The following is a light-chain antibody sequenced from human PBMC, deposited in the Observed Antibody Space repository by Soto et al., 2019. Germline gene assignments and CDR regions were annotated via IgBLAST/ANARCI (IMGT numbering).Light chain of an antibody. CDR2: EVS. J-gene: IGLJ1*01. CDR1: SSDVGGYNY. Sequence: QSALTQPASVSGSPGQSITISCTGTSSDVGGYNYVSWYQQHPGKAPKLMIYEVSNGPSGVSNRFSGSKSGNTASLTISGLQGEDEADYYCSSYTSSSTLVFGTGTKLTVL. V-gene: IGLV2-14*01. CDR3: SSYTSSSTLV.